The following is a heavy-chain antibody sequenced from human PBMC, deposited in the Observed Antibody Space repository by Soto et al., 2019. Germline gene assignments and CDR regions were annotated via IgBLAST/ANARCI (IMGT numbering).Heavy chain of an antibody. J-gene: IGHJ4*02. CDR3: ARRGYGLYFDY. V-gene: IGHV3-64*01. Sequence: EVQLVESGGGLVQPGGSLRLSCAASGFTFSSYAMHWVRQAPGKGLEYVSAISGNGGSTYYANSVKGRFTISRDNSKNTRYLQMGSLRAEDMAVYYCARRGYGLYFDYWGQGPLVTVSS. CDR1: GFTFSSYA. D-gene: IGHD3-10*01. CDR2: ISGNGGST.